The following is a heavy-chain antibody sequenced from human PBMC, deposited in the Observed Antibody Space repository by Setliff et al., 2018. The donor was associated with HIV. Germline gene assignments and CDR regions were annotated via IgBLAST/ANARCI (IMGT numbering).Heavy chain of an antibody. D-gene: IGHD3-9*01. CDR1: GGSISSGSYY. Sequence: SETLSLTCTVSGGSISSGSYYWSWIRQPPGKGLEWIGHIYTSGSTNYNPSLKSRVTISVDTSKNHFSLKLSSVTAADTAVYYCARRERYYDILTGRVFDGFDIWGQGTMVTVSS. CDR2: IYTSGST. V-gene: IGHV4-61*09. CDR3: ARRERYYDILTGRVFDGFDI. J-gene: IGHJ3*02.